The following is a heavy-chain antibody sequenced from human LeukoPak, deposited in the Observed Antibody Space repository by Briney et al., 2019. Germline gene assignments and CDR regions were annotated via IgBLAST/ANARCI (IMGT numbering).Heavy chain of an antibody. CDR3: ASSSWSSEYFHY. V-gene: IGHV3-23*01. CDR1: GFTFSSYS. CDR2: ISGNGDNT. D-gene: IGHD6-13*01. Sequence: PGGSLRLSCAASGFTFSSYSMSWVRQAPGKGLEWVSAISGNGDNTWYADSVRGRFTISRDNSKNTLYLQLNSLRAEDTAVYFCASSSWSSEYFHYWGQGTLVTVSS. J-gene: IGHJ1*01.